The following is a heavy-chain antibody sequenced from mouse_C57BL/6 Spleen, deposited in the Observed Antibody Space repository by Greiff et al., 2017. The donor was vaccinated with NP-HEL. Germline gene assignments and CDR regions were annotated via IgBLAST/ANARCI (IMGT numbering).Heavy chain of an antibody. Sequence: VQLQQSGPVLVKPGASVKMSCKASGYTFTDYYMNWVKQSHGKSLEWIGVINPYNGGTSYNQKFKGKATLTVDKSSSTAYMELNSLTSEDSAVYYCARSHITTVVATDYAMDYWGQGTSVTVSS. J-gene: IGHJ4*01. V-gene: IGHV1-19*01. CDR1: GYTFTDYY. CDR3: ARSHITTVVATDYAMDY. D-gene: IGHD1-1*01. CDR2: INPYNGGT.